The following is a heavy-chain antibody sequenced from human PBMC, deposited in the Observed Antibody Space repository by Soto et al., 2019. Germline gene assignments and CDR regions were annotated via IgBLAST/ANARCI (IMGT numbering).Heavy chain of an antibody. CDR3: ARDSVGWNDAGEGMDV. CDR1: GSSISSGGYY. Sequence: SETLSLTCTVSGSSISSGGYYWSWIRQHPGKGLEWIGYIYYSGSTYYNPSLKSRVTISVDTSKNQFSLKLSSVTAADTAVYYCARDSVGWNDAGEGMDVWGQGTTVTVSS. CDR2: IYYSGST. V-gene: IGHV4-31*03. D-gene: IGHD1-1*01. J-gene: IGHJ6*02.